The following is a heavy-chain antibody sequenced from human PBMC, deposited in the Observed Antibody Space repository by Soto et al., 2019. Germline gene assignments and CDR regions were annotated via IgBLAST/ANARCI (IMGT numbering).Heavy chain of an antibody. CDR2: IYYSGST. CDR3: ARVGGTTGDAFDI. D-gene: IGHD1-1*01. Sequence: LSLTCTVSGGSISSGDYYWSWIRQPPGKGLVWIGYIYYSGSTYYNPSLKSRVTISVDTSKNQFSLKLSSVTAADTAVYYCARVGGTTGDAFDIWGQGTMVTVSS. CDR1: GGSISSGDYY. J-gene: IGHJ3*02. V-gene: IGHV4-30-4*01.